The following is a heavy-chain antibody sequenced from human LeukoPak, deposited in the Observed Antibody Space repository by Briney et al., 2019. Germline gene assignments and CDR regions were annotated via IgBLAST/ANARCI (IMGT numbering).Heavy chain of an antibody. CDR3: ARDQRWPPSSDY. J-gene: IGHJ4*02. CDR2: ISAYNGNT. Sequence: GASVKVSCKASGYTLTGYYMHWVRQAPGQGLEWKRWISAYNGNTNYAQKLQGRVTMTTDTSTSTAYMELRSLRSDDTAVYYCARDQRWPPSSDYWGQGTLVTVSS. D-gene: IGHD5-24*01. CDR1: GYTLTGYY. V-gene: IGHV1-18*04.